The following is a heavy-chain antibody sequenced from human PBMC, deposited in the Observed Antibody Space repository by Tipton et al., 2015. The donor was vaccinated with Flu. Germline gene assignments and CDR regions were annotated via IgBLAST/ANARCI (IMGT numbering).Heavy chain of an antibody. CDR1: GLTFDPFW. CDR3: ARDNGGLDY. Sequence: SLRLSCAASGLTFDPFWMTWVRQAPGKGLEWVATMKEDGSGKYYVDSVKGRFTISRDNAKNSLFLQMNSLRVEDTAVYYCARDNGGLDYWGQGTLVTASS. V-gene: IGHV3-7*01. D-gene: IGHD4-23*01. CDR2: MKEDGSGK. J-gene: IGHJ4*02.